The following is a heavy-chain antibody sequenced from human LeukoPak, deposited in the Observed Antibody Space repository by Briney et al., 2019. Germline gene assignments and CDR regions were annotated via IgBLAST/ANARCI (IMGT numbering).Heavy chain of an antibody. J-gene: IGHJ6*03. CDR1: GGSISSGDYY. V-gene: IGHV4-30-4*08. CDR2: IYYSGST. Sequence: PSETLSLTCTVSGGSISSGDYYWSWIRQPPGKGLEWIGYIYYSGSTYYNPSLKSRVTISVDTSKNQFSLKLSSVTAADTAVYHCARDGYYGSGSPHYMDVWGKGTTVTVSS. D-gene: IGHD3-10*01. CDR3: ARDGYYGSGSPHYMDV.